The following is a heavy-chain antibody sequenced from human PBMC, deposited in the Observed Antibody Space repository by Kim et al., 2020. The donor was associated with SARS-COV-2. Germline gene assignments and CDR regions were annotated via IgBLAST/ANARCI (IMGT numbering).Heavy chain of an antibody. CDR1: GFTFDDYA. Sequence: GGSLRLSCAASGFTFDDYAMHWVRQAPGKGLEWVSGISWNSGSIGYADSVKGRFTISRDNAKNSLYLQMNSLRAEDTALYYCAKDKRSLAVGGTLDYWGQETLVTVSS. J-gene: IGHJ4*02. CDR2: ISWNSGSI. CDR3: AKDKRSLAVGGTLDY. V-gene: IGHV3-9*01. D-gene: IGHD6-19*01.